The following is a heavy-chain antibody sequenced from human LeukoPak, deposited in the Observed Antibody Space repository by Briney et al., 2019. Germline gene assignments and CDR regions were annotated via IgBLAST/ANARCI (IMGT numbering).Heavy chain of an antibody. V-gene: IGHV4-59*01. J-gene: IGHJ5*02. CDR1: GGSISSYY. CDR3: ARARYNWFDP. CDR2: IYYSGST. Sequence: PSETLSLTCTVSGGSISSYYWSWIRQPPGKGLEWIGYIYYSGSTNHNPSLKSRVTISVDTSKNQFSLDLSSVTAADTAVYYCARARYNWFDPWGQGTLVTVSS.